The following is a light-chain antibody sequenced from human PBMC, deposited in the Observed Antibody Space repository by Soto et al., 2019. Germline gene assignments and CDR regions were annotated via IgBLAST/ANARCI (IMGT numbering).Light chain of an antibody. Sequence: QSALTQPASVSGSPGQSITVSGTVTSSDVGGYNYVSWYQQHPGKAPRLMIYDVTNRPSGVSDRFSGSKSGNTASLTISGLQAEDEADYYCSSCRRGSTYVFGTGTKLTVL. J-gene: IGLJ1*01. V-gene: IGLV2-14*03. CDR3: SSCRRGSTYV. CDR1: SSDVGGYNY. CDR2: DVT.